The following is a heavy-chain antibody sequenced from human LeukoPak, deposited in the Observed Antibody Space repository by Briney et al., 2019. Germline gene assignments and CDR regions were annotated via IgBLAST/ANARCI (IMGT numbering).Heavy chain of an antibody. Sequence: SVKVSFKASGGTFSSYTINWVRQAPGQGLEWMGRIIPILGIANYAQKFQGRVTITADKYTRTAYMELSSLRSEDAAVYYCARGVVPGPYYYYCMDVWGRGTTVTVSS. CDR3: ARGVVPGPYYYYCMDV. CDR1: GGTFSSYT. V-gene: IGHV1-69*02. J-gene: IGHJ6*02. CDR2: IIPILGIA. D-gene: IGHD2-2*01.